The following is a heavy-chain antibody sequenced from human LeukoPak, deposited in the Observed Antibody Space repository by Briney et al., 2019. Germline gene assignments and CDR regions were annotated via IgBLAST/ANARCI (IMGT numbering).Heavy chain of an antibody. D-gene: IGHD3-22*01. CDR2: ITGSGQTK. CDR3: AKESLVVIESYFDS. Sequence: GGSLRLSCVVSGFSFSDYAMSWVRRAPGKGLEWVSAITGSGQTKYYTDSVKGRFTMSRDNSKNTLYLQMNSLRDEDTAEYFCAKESLVVIESYFDSWGQGTLVTVSS. CDR1: GFSFSDYA. V-gene: IGHV3-23*01. J-gene: IGHJ4*02.